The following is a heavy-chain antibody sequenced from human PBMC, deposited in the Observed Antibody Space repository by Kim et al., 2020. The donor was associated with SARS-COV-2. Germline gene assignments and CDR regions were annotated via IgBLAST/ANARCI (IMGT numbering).Heavy chain of an antibody. J-gene: IGHJ4*02. CDR3: ARDKKTEVTGSSFDY. D-gene: IGHD2-8*02. V-gene: IGHV1-69*01. Sequence: AQKFQGRVTLSADEATSTAYMELSRLRSEDTAVYYCARDKKTEVTGSSFDYWGQGTLVTVSS.